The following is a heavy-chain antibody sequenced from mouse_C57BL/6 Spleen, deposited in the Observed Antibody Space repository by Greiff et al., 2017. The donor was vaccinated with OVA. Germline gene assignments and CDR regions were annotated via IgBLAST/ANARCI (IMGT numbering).Heavy chain of an antibody. CDR2: IDPSDSET. CDR3: ARSDYYGSSYYFDY. Sequence: QVQLQLPGAELVRPGSSVKLSCKASGYTFTSYWMHWVKQRPIQGLEWIGNIDPSDSETHYNQKFKDKATLTVDKSSSTAYMQLSSLTSEDSAVYYCARSDYYGSSYYFDYWGQGTTLTVSS. J-gene: IGHJ2*01. CDR1: GYTFTSYW. V-gene: IGHV1-52*01. D-gene: IGHD1-1*01.